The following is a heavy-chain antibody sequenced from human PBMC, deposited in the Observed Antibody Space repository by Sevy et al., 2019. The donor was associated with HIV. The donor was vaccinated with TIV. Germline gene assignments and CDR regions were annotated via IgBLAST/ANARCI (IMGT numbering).Heavy chain of an antibody. V-gene: IGHV3-30-3*01. D-gene: IGHD1-1*01. CDR1: ELSFSSYW. CDR2: ISYDGSNK. Sequence: GGSLRLSCEASELSFSSYWMSWVRQAPGKGLEWVAVISYDGSNKYYADSVKGRFTISRDNSKNTLYLQMNSLRAEDTAVYYCGRDPSEYWNDVHYFDYWGQGTLVTVSS. J-gene: IGHJ4*02. CDR3: GRDPSEYWNDVHYFDY.